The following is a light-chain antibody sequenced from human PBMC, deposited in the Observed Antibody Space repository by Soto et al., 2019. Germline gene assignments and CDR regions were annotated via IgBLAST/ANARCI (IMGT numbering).Light chain of an antibody. CDR2: KAS. J-gene: IGKJ1*01. CDR1: QSISSW. V-gene: IGKV1-5*03. CDR3: QQYNSHSRT. Sequence: DIQMTQSPSTLSASVGDRVTITCRASQSISSWLAWYQQKPGKAPKLLIYKASSLESGVPSRFSGSGSGTEFTLTISSLQPDDFATYYCQQYNSHSRTFAQGTKVE.